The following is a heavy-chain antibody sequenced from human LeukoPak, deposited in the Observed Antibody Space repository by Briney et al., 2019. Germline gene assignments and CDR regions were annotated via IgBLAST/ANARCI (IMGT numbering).Heavy chain of an antibody. D-gene: IGHD3-22*01. Sequence: GGSLRLSCAASGFTFSSYWMHWVRQAPGKGLVWVSRIKSDGSTRYADSVKGRFTISRDNAKNTVSLQMNSLRAEQTGVYYCARAPSEIGGYYPEYFRHWGQGTLVTVSP. CDR1: GFTFSSYW. CDR3: ARAPSEIGGYYPEYFRH. J-gene: IGHJ1*01. V-gene: IGHV3-74*01. CDR2: IKSDGST.